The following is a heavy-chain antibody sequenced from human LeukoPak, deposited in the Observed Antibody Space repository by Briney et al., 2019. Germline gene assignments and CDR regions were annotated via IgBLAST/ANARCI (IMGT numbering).Heavy chain of an antibody. CDR2: IHYSGTT. V-gene: IGHV4-59*12. D-gene: IGHD3-10*01. CDR3: ARDRFLATMVRGVIFGAPMDV. CDR1: GGSISSYY. Sequence: PSETLSLTCTVSGGSISSYYWSWIRQPPGKGLIWIGYIHYSGTTNYNPSLKSRVTISVDTSKNQFSLKLSSVTAADTAVYYCARDRFLATMVRGVIFGAPMDVWGKGTTVTISS. J-gene: IGHJ6*03.